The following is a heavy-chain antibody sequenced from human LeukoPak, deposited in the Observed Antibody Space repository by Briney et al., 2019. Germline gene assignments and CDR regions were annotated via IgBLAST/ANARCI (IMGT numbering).Heavy chain of an antibody. CDR1: GGSFSGYY. V-gene: IGHV4-34*01. CDR3: ARRPPGP. J-gene: IGHJ5*02. CDR2: INHSGST. Sequence: SETLSITCAVYGGSFSGYYWSWIRQPPGKGLEWIGEINHSGSTNYNPSLKSRVTISVDASKNQFSLKPSSVTAADTAVYYCARRPPGPWGQGTLVTVSS. D-gene: IGHD6-6*01.